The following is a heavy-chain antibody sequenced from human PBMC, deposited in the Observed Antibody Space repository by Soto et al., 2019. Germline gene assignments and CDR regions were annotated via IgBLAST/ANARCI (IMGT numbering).Heavy chain of an antibody. CDR3: ARELEGLTYYDFWKWSWFDP. J-gene: IGHJ5*02. D-gene: IGHD3-3*01. V-gene: IGHV3-30-3*01. CDR2: ISCDGSNK. CDR1: GFTFSSYA. Sequence: HPGGSLRLSCAASGFTFSSYAMHWVRQAPGKGLEWVAVISCDGSNKYYADSVKGRFTISRDNSKNTLYLQMNSLRAEDTAVYYCARELEGLTYYDFWKWSWFDPWGQGTLVTVSS.